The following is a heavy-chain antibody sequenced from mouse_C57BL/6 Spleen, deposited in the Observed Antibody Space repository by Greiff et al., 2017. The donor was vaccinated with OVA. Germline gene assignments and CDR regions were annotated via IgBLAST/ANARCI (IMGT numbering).Heavy chain of an antibody. J-gene: IGHJ4*01. V-gene: IGHV1-81*01. CDR3: ARGGILRPRGVMDY. Sequence: VQLQQSGAELARPGASVKLSCKASGYTFTSYGISWVKQRTGQGLEWIGEIYPRSGNTYYNEKFKGKATLTADKSSSTAYMELRSLTSEDSAVYFCARGGILRPRGVMDYWGQGTSVTVSS. CDR1: GYTFTSYG. D-gene: IGHD1-2*01. CDR2: IYPRSGNT.